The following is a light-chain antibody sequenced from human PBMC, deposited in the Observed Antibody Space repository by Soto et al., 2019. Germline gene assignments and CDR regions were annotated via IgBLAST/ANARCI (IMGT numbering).Light chain of an antibody. CDR1: QGISSS. Sequence: SASVGDRVTITCRASQGISSSLAWYQQKPGKAPELLIYAASTLQSGVPSRFSGSGSGTEFTLTISSQQPEDFATYYCQQHNSYPLTFGGGTKVEIK. CDR2: AAS. CDR3: QQHNSYPLT. J-gene: IGKJ4*01. V-gene: IGKV1-9*01.